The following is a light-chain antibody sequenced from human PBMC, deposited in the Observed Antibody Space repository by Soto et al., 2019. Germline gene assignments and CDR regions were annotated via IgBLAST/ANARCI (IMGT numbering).Light chain of an antibody. CDR2: GAS. V-gene: IGKV3-15*01. Sequence: EIVMTQSPATRSVSPGGTATLSCRASQSVSSNLAWYQQKPGQAPRLLIYGASPRATGIPARFSGSGSGTEFTLTISSLQSEDFAVYYCQQYNNWPSITFGQGTRLEIK. J-gene: IGKJ5*01. CDR3: QQYNNWPSIT. CDR1: QSVSSN.